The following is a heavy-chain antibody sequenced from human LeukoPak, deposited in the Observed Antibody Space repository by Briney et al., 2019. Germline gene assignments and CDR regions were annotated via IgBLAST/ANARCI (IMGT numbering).Heavy chain of an antibody. D-gene: IGHD6-19*01. CDR3: AKDPSSGPPHYYYYYYMDV. J-gene: IGHJ6*03. CDR1: GFTFSSYG. CDR2: ISGRGGST. Sequence: PGGSLRLSCAASGFTFSSYGMSWVRQAPGKGLEWVSAISGRGGSTYYADSVKGRFTISRDNSKNTLYLQMNSLRAEDTAVYYCAKDPSSGPPHYYYYYYMDVWGKGTTVTVSS. V-gene: IGHV3-23*01.